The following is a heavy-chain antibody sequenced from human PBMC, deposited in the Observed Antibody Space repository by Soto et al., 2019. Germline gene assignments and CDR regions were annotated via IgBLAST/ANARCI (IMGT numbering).Heavy chain of an antibody. V-gene: IGHV1-69*02. CDR1: GGTFSSYT. CDR2: IIPILGIA. CDR3: ARMKWELLAPDYYYYGMDV. J-gene: IGHJ6*02. Sequence: ASVKVSCKASGGTFSSYTISWVRQAPGQGLEWMGRIIPILGIANYAQKFQGRVTITADKSTSTAYMELSSLRSEDTAVYYCARMKWELLAPDYYYYGMDVWGQGTTVTVSS. D-gene: IGHD1-26*01.